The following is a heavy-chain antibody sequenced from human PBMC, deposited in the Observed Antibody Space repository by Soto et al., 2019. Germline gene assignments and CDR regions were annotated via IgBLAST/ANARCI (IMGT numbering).Heavy chain of an antibody. V-gene: IGHV1-2*04. CDR2: INPNSGGT. CDR1: GYTFTGYY. Sequence: ASVKVSCKASGYTFTGYYMHWVRQAPGQGLEWMGWINPNSGGTNCAQKFQGWVTMTRDTSISTAYMELSRLRSDDTAVYYCARSGNSDFLAFDIWGQGTMVTVSS. D-gene: IGHD2-21*02. CDR3: ARSGNSDFLAFDI. J-gene: IGHJ3*02.